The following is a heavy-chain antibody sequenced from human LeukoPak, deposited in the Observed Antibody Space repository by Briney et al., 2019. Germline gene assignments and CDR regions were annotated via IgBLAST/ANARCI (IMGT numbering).Heavy chain of an antibody. CDR3: AKPRSQYYYDSSGYYPFDY. V-gene: IGHV3-23*01. CDR1: GFTFSSYA. D-gene: IGHD3-22*01. CDR2: ISGSGGST. Sequence: PGGSLRLSCAASGFTFSSYAMCWVRQAPGKGLEWVSAISGSGGSTYYADSVKGRFTISRDNSKNTLYLQMNSLRAEDTAVYYCAKPRSQYYYDSSGYYPFDYWGQGTLVTVSS. J-gene: IGHJ4*02.